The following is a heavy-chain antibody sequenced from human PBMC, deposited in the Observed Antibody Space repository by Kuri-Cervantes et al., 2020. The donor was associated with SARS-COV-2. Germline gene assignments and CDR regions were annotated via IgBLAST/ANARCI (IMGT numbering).Heavy chain of an antibody. CDR1: GFTFSDYY. Sequence: GESLKISCAASGFTFSDYYMSWIRQAPGKGLEWVSYISSSSSYIYYADSVKGRFTISRDNAKNSLYLQMNSLRAEDTAVYYCARGEIVAHDYWGQGTLVTVSS. D-gene: IGHD5-12*01. V-gene: IGHV3-11*06. CDR3: ARGEIVAHDY. CDR2: ISSSSSYI. J-gene: IGHJ4*02.